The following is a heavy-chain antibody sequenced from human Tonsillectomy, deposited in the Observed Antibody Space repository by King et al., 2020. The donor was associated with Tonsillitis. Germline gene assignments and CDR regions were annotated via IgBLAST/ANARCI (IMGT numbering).Heavy chain of an antibody. D-gene: IGHD7-27*01. CDR3: ARDGRDLAGDYCFDS. Sequence: VQLVESGGGVVQPGRSLRLSCAASGFTFSSYAMHWVRQAPGKGLEWVAVISYDGSNKYYADSVKGRFTISRDNSKNKLYLQMNSLRAEDTAVYYCARDGRDLAGDYCFDSWGQGTLVSVSS. CDR2: ISYDGSNK. CDR1: GFTFSSYA. J-gene: IGHJ4*02. V-gene: IGHV3-30-3*01.